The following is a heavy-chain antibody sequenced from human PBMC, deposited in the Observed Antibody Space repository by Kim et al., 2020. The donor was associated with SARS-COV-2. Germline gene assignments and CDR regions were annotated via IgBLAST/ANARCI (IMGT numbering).Heavy chain of an antibody. CDR2: IYSGGST. V-gene: IGHV3-53*04. J-gene: IGHJ5*02. D-gene: IGHD1-26*01. Sequence: GGSLRLSCAASGFTVSSNYMSWVRQAPGKGLEWVSVIYSGGSTYYADSVKGRFTISSNNYKNTLYLQMNSLRAEDTTAYYCATELMATSTWFHPWGEGTL. CDR3: ATELMATSTWFHP. CDR1: GFTVSSNY.